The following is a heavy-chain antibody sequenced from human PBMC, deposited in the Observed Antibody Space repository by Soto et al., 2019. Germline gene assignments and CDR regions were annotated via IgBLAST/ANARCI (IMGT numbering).Heavy chain of an antibody. CDR1: GFTFSSYA. D-gene: IGHD2-21*01. CDR3: AKHIGYYYYYYGMDV. CDR2: VSGSDETT. J-gene: IGHJ6*02. V-gene: IGHV3-23*01. Sequence: PGGSLRLSCAASGFTFSSYAMSWVRQAPGKGLEWVSGVSGSDETTYYADSVKGRFTISRDNSKNTLYLQMDSLRAEDTAVYYCAKHIGYYYYYYGMDVWGQGTTVTVSS.